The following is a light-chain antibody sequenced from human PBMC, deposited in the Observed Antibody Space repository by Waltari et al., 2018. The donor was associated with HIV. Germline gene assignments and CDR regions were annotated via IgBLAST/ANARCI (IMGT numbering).Light chain of an antibody. CDR3: AAWDGSLRGLV. V-gene: IGLV1-47*01. CDR1: SSNIGSNS. Sequence: QSVLTQPPSASGTPGQRVTFSCSGGSSNIGSNSVYWYQQGPGTAPKPLIYKDNQRPSGVPDRFSASKSGTSASLAISGLRSEDEADYYCAAWDGSLRGLVFGGGTKLTVL. CDR2: KDN. J-gene: IGLJ2*01.